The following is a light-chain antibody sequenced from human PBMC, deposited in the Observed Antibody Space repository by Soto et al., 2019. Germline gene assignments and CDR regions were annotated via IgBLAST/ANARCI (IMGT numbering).Light chain of an antibody. J-gene: IGKJ4*01. Sequence: DIQMTQSPPTLPATIGDRVTITCRASQSISSKLAWYQQKPGKAPKVLVNKASSLHSGVPSRFSGSGSGTEFTLTISSLQPDDFATYYCQQYSRYPFTFGGGTKVEIK. CDR2: KAS. CDR1: QSISSK. CDR3: QQYSRYPFT. V-gene: IGKV1-5*03.